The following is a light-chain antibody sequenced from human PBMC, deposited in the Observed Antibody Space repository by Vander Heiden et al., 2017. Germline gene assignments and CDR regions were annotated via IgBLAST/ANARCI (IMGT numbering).Light chain of an antibody. CDR2: GAS. CDR1: QSVSSSY. CDR3: QQDDNVPQT. V-gene: IGKV3D-7*01. J-gene: IGKJ1*01. Sequence: IVMTQSPATLSLSPGERATLSCRASQSVSSSYLSWYQQKPGQATRLLIYGASTSVTGIPARFSGSGSGTDFTLSISSLKPEDFAVYYCQQDDNVPQTFGQGTKVEIK.